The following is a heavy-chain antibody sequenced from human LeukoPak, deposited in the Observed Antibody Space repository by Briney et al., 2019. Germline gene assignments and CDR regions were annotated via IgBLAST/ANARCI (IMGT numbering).Heavy chain of an antibody. V-gene: IGHV4-59*01. CDR1: GGSISSDY. CDR3: ARGGRYYYDSSGSD. Sequence: SETLSLTCTVSGGSISSDYWSWIRQPPGKGLEWIGYISYNGNTNYNPSHKSRVSISVDTSKTQFSLRVRSMTAADTAVYYCARGGRYYYDSSGSDWGQGTLVTVSS. D-gene: IGHD3-22*01. J-gene: IGHJ4*02. CDR2: ISYNGNT.